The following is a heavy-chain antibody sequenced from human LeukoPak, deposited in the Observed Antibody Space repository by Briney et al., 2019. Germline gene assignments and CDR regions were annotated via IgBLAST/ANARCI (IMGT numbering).Heavy chain of an antibody. Sequence: GESLKISCKCSGYSFTSYWIGWVRQMPGKGLEWMGIIYPGDSDTRYSPSFQGQVTISADKSISTAYLQWSSVKASDTAMYYCERPRQGLGYYFDYWGQGTLVTVSS. D-gene: IGHD3-10*01. CDR1: GYSFTSYW. J-gene: IGHJ4*02. CDR3: ERPRQGLGYYFDY. CDR2: IYPGDSDT. V-gene: IGHV5-51*01.